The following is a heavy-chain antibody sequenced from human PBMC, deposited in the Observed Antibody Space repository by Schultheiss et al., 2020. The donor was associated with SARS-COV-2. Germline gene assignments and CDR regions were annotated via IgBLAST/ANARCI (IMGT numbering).Heavy chain of an antibody. CDR3: ARHNLQFINYYYYYGMDV. CDR2: IYHSGST. Sequence: SETLSLTCAVYGGSFSGYYWSWIRQPPGKGLEWIGEIYHSGSTNYNPSLKSRVTISVDTSKNQFSLKLSSVTAADTAVYYCARHNLQFINYYYYYGMDVWGQGTTVTVSS. CDR1: GGSFSGYY. V-gene: IGHV4-34*01. J-gene: IGHJ6*02. D-gene: IGHD1-20*01.